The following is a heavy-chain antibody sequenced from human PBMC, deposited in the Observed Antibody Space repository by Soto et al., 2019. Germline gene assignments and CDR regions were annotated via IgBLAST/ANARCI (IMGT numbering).Heavy chain of an antibody. CDR2: ISSSSSYI. CDR1: GFTFSSYS. CDR3: ARIHTSRGVTQLAYYYYGMDV. V-gene: IGHV3-21*01. D-gene: IGHD6-13*01. Sequence: GGSLRLSCAASGFTFSSYSMNWVRQAPGKGLEWVSSISSSSSYIYYADSVKGRFTISRDNAKNSLYLQMNSLRAEDTAVYYCARIHTSRGVTQLAYYYYGMDVWGQGTTVTVSS. J-gene: IGHJ6*02.